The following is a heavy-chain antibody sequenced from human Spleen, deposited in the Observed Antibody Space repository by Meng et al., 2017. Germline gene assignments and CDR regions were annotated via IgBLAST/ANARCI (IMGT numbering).Heavy chain of an antibody. D-gene: IGHD5-12*01. J-gene: IGHJ4*02. Sequence: GGSLRLSCAASGFTFSSYEMNWVRQAPGKGLEWVSYISSSGSTVYYADSVKGRFTISRDNAKNSLHLQMNSLRAEDTAVYYCATTVNSGYDDEYWGQGTLVTVSS. CDR1: GFTFSSYE. CDR2: ISSSGSTV. V-gene: IGHV3-48*03. CDR3: ATTVNSGYDDEY.